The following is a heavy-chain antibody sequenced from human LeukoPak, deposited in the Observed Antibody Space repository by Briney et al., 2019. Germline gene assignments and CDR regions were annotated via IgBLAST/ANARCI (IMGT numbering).Heavy chain of an antibody. Sequence: SETLSLTCAVCGGSFSGYYWSWIRQPPGKGLEWMGEINHSGSTNYNPSLKSRVTISVDTSNNQFSLKLSSVTAADSAGYYCAGQGGGLWYFDVGDGETLASVPS. J-gene: IGHJ2*01. D-gene: IGHD2-15*01. CDR1: GGSFSGYY. CDR2: INHSGST. V-gene: IGHV4-34*01. CDR3: AGQGGGLWYFDV.